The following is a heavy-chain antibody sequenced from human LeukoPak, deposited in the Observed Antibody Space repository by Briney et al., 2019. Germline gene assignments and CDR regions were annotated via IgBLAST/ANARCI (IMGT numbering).Heavy chain of an antibody. V-gene: IGHV3-15*01. D-gene: IGHD3-10*01. CDR1: GFTFSSYG. CDR2: IKSKSDGGTT. J-gene: IGHJ4*02. CDR3: TTATKTDYYGSGSYSFDF. Sequence: GGSLRLSCAASGFTFSSYGMHWVRQAPGKGLEWVGRIKSKSDGGTTDYAAPVRGRFTISRDDSKNTLYLQMNSLKTEDTAVYYCTTATKTDYYGSGSYSFDFWGQGTLVIVSS.